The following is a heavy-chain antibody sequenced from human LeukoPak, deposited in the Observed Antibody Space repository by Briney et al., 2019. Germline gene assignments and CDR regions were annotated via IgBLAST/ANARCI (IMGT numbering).Heavy chain of an antibody. D-gene: IGHD3-3*01. CDR1: GYTFTSYY. CDR3: ARDGEYYDFWSGYYAGVPNWFDP. CDR2: INPSGGST. V-gene: IGHV1-46*01. J-gene: IGHJ5*02. Sequence: ASVKVSWKASGYTFTSYYMHWVRQAPGQGLEWMGIINPSGGSTSYAQKFQGRVTMTRDTSTSTVYMELSSLRSEDTAVYYCARDGEYYDFWSGYYAGVPNWFDPWGQGTLVTVSS.